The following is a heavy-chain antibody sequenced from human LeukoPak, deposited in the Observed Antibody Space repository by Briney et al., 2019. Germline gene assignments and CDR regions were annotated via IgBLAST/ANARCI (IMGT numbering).Heavy chain of an antibody. D-gene: IGHD1-26*01. CDR2: INQDGTEK. CDR3: ARDEVGATTEFDY. CDR1: GFTFTTYW. J-gene: IGHJ4*02. Sequence: GGSLRLSCAASGFTFTTYWMSWVRQAPGKGLEWVANINQDGTEKFYVDSVKGRFTISRDNAKDSLFLQMNSLRAEDTAVYYCARDEVGATTEFDYWGQGTLVTVSS. V-gene: IGHV3-7*01.